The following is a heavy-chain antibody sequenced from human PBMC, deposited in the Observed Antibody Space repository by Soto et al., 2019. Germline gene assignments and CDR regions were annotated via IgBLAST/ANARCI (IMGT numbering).Heavy chain of an antibody. Sequence: PGGSLRLSCAASGFTFSDYYMSWIRQPPGKGLEWVSYISSSGSTIYYADSVKGRFTISRDNAKNSLYLQMNSLGAEDTAVYYCARGLVVMDSVITDIHTHSWGHGTPVT. CDR1: GFTFSDYY. V-gene: IGHV3-11*01. J-gene: IGHJ5*01. D-gene: IGHD3-9*01. CDR3: ARGLVVMDSVITDIHTHS. CDR2: ISSSGSTI.